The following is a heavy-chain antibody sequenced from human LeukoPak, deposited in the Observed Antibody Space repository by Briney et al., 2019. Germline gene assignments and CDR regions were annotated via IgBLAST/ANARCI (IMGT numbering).Heavy chain of an antibody. D-gene: IGHD3-22*01. CDR1: GFTFDDYG. CDR2: INWNGGST. J-gene: IGHJ4*02. Sequence: PGGSLRLSCAASGFTFDDYGMSWVRQAPGKGLEWVSGINWNGGSTGYADSVKGRFTISRDNAKNSLYLQMNSLRAEDTAVYYCARDYYDSSGYYSWGQGTLVTVSS. V-gene: IGHV3-20*04. CDR3: ARDYYDSSGYYS.